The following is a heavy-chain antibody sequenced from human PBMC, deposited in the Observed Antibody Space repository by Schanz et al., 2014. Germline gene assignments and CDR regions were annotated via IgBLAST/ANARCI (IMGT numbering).Heavy chain of an antibody. CDR2: INGYNAHT. D-gene: IGHD1-26*01. CDR3: ARDRDQWDGNFCDF. J-gene: IGHJ4*02. V-gene: IGHV1-18*01. Sequence: QVQLVQSGAEVKKPGASVKVSCKASGYTFTSSGFSWVRQAPGQGLEWMGWINGYNAHTNYAQKFQGRVTMTTDTSTSTVYMELRSLRSDDTAVYYRARDRDQWDGNFCDFWGQGTLVTVSS. CDR1: GYTFTSSG.